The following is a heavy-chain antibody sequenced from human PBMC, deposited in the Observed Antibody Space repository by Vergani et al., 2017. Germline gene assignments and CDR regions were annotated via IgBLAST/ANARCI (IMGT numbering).Heavy chain of an antibody. D-gene: IGHD6-19*01. CDR1: GDSISSTNYY. CDR2: IYYSGST. V-gene: IGHV4-39*01. J-gene: IGHJ3*02. Sequence: QLQLQESGPGLVKPSETLSLTCTVSGDSISSTNYYWAWIRQPPGKGMEWIGNIYYSGSTLYNPSLKSRVTMSVDTSKKQLSLKLMSVTAADTAVYYCAKVGRSEVAGTFGAFDIGGQGTMVTVSS. CDR3: AKVGRSEVAGTFGAFDI.